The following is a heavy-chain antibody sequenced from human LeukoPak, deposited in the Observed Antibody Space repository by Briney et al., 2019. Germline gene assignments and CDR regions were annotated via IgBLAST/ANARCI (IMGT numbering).Heavy chain of an antibody. CDR3: ARGYTAMVTRRAAFDI. D-gene: IGHD5-18*01. V-gene: IGHV3-30*04. CDR1: GFPFSTYS. CDR2: ISYDGNNR. Sequence: GGSLRLSCAASGFPFSTYSFHWVRQAPGKGLEWVTVISYDGNNRYYTDSVKGRFTISRDTSRNTLYLQMNSLRPEDTALYYCARGYTAMVTRRAAFDIWGLGTMVTVSS. J-gene: IGHJ3*02.